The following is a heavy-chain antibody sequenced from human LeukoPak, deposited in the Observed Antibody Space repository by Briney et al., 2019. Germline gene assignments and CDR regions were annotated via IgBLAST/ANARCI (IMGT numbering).Heavy chain of an antibody. CDR1: GFTFSNYN. Sequence: GGSLRLSCTASGFTFSNYNMNWVRQAPGKGLEWVSSISSSSSFIYYADSVKGRFTISRDNAKNSLFLQMNSLRPEDTAVYYCASTWVYYFDYWGQGTLVTVSS. CDR2: ISSSSSFI. D-gene: IGHD6-13*01. CDR3: ASTWVYYFDY. V-gene: IGHV3-21*01. J-gene: IGHJ4*02.